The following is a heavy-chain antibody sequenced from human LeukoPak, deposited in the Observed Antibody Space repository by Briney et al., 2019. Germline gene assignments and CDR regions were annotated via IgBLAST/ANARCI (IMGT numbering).Heavy chain of an antibody. Sequence: GGSLRLSCAASGFTFSSYAMSWVRQAPGKGLEWVSAISGSGGSTYYADSVKGRFTISRDNSKNTLYLQMNSLRAEDTAVYYCAKDPDGSGSYYNGWFDPWGQGTLVTVSS. J-gene: IGHJ5*02. D-gene: IGHD3-10*01. V-gene: IGHV3-23*01. CDR1: GFTFSSYA. CDR3: AKDPDGSGSYYNGWFDP. CDR2: ISGSGGST.